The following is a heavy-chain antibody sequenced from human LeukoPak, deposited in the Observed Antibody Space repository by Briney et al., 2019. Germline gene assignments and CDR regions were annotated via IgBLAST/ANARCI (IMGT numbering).Heavy chain of an antibody. CDR3: ARLRPDVDDYGYGAFDI. D-gene: IGHD4/OR15-4a*01. Sequence: SETLSLTCTVSGGSISSSSYYWGWIRQPPGKGLEWIGNIYYTRNTYYNPSLKSRVTISVDTSKNQFSLKLSSVTAADTAVYYCARLRPDVDDYGYGAFDIWGQGTVVTVSS. J-gene: IGHJ3*02. V-gene: IGHV4-39*01. CDR1: GGSISSSSYY. CDR2: IYYTRNT.